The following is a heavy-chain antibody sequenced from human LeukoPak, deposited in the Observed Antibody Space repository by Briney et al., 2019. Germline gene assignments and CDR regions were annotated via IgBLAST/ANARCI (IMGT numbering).Heavy chain of an antibody. CDR1: GFTFSSYS. CDR3: AKPPPYYDFWSGPWGMDV. V-gene: IGHV3-21*04. J-gene: IGHJ6*02. D-gene: IGHD3-3*01. CDR2: ISSSSSYI. Sequence: GGSLRLSCAASGFTFSSYSMNWVRQAPGKGLEWVSSISSSSSYIYYADSVKGRFTISRDNSKNTLYLQMNSLRAEDTAVYYRAKPPPYYDFWSGPWGMDVWGQGTTVTVSS.